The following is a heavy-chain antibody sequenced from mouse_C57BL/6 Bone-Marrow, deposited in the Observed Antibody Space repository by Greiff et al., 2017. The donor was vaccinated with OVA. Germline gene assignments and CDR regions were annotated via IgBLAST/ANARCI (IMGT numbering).Heavy chain of an antibody. CDR3: ARSDGYYVLLYWYFDV. Sequence: VKLQESGAELVMPGASVKLSCKASGYTFTSYWMHWVKQRPGQGLEWIGEIDPSDSYTNYNQKFKGKSTLTVDKSSSTAYMQLSSLTSEDSAVYYCARSDGYYVLLYWYFDVWGTGTTVTVSS. D-gene: IGHD2-3*01. CDR1: GYTFTSYW. CDR2: IDPSDSYT. V-gene: IGHV1-69*01. J-gene: IGHJ1*03.